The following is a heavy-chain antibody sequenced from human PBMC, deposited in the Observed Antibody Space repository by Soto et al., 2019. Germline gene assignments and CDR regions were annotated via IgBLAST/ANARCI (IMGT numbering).Heavy chain of an antibody. J-gene: IGHJ4*02. CDR2: ISGSGGGT. V-gene: IGHV3-23*01. CDR3: EKGPTYYYDSSGYFDY. CDR1: GFTFSRYA. D-gene: IGHD3-22*01. Sequence: GGSLRLSCAASGFTFSRYAMSWVRQAPGKGLEWVSAISGSGGGTYYADSVKGRFTISRDNSKNTLYLQMNSLRAEDTAVYYCEKGPTYYYDSSGYFDYWGQRTLVTVSS.